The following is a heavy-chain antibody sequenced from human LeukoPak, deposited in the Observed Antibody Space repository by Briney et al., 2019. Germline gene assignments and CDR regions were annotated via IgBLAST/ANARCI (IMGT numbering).Heavy chain of an antibody. CDR1: GFTFSSYS. Sequence: PGGSLRLSCAAPGFTFSSYSMNWVRQAPGKGLEWVSSISSSSSYIYYADSVKGRFTISRDNAKNSLYLQMNSLRAEDTAVYYCARDRRVRGVTNNWFDPWGQGTLVTVSS. CDR2: ISSSSSYI. V-gene: IGHV3-21*01. J-gene: IGHJ5*02. CDR3: ARDRRVRGVTNNWFDP. D-gene: IGHD3-10*01.